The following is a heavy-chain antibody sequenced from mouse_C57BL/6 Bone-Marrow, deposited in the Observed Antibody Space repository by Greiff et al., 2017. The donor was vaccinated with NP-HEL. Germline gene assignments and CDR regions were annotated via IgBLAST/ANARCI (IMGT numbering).Heavy chain of an antibody. J-gene: IGHJ1*03. CDR1: GYTFTSYW. Sequence: QVPLQPSGAELVKPGASVKLSCKASGYTFTSYWMHWVKQRPGQGLEWIGMIHPNSGSTNYNEKFKSKATLTVDKSSSTAYMQLSSLTSEDSAVYYCAGGGLRRRLYWYFDVWGTGTTVTVSS. CDR2: IHPNSGST. CDR3: AGGGLRRRLYWYFDV. D-gene: IGHD2-4*01. V-gene: IGHV1-64*01.